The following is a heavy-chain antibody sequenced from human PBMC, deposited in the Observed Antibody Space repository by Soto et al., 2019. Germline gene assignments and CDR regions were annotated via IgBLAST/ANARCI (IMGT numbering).Heavy chain of an antibody. CDR2: ISGSGGST. J-gene: IGHJ6*02. D-gene: IGHD4-17*01. Sequence: EVQLLESGGGLVQPGGSLRLSCAASGFTFSSYAMSWVRQAPGKGLEWVSAISGSGGSTYYADSVKGRFTISRDNSKNTLYRQMNSLRAEDTAVYYCAKDLGSDGDYAYGMDVWGQGTTVTVSS. CDR1: GFTFSSYA. CDR3: AKDLGSDGDYAYGMDV. V-gene: IGHV3-23*01.